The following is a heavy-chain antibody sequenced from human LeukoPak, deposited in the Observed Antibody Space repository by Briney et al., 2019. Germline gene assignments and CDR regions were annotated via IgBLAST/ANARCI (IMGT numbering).Heavy chain of an antibody. D-gene: IGHD2-2*01. J-gene: IGHJ3*02. CDR3: ARHGCSSTSCFVI. CDR2: IYPGDSDT. Sequence: GESLKISCKGSGYSFTSYWIGLVRQMPGKGLEWMGIIYPGDSDTRYSPSFQGQVTISADKSISTAYLQWSSLKASDTAMYYCARHGCSSTSCFVIWGQGTMVTVSS. CDR1: GYSFTSYW. V-gene: IGHV5-51*01.